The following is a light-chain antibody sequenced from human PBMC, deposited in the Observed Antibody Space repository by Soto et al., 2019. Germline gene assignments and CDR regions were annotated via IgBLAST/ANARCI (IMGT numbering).Light chain of an antibody. V-gene: IGLV2-14*01. J-gene: IGLJ1*01. CDR1: SSDVGAYNY. CDR3: CSFTSITTYV. Sequence: QSALTQPASVSGSLGQSITISCTGTSSDVGAYNYVSWYQQQPGKAPKLMISEVSNRPSGVSNRFSGSKSGNTASLIISGLQAEDEAAYYCCSFTSITTYVFGNGTKVTVL. CDR2: EVS.